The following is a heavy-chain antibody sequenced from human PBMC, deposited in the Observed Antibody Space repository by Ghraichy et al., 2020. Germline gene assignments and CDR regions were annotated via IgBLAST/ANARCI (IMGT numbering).Heavy chain of an antibody. J-gene: IGHJ6*02. V-gene: IGHV4-34*01. D-gene: IGHD6-19*01. Sequence: SETLSLTCAVYGGSFSGYYWSWIRQPPGKGLEWIGEINHSGSTNYNPSLKSRVTISVDTSKNQFSLKLSSVTAADTAVYYCARRKTFRAVAGTSSQYYYGMDVWGQGTTVTVSS. CDR1: GGSFSGYY. CDR2: INHSGST. CDR3: ARRKTFRAVAGTSSQYYYGMDV.